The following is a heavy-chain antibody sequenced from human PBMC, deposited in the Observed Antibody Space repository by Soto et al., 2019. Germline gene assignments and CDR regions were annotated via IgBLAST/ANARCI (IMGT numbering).Heavy chain of an antibody. CDR2: IRSKANSYAT. Sequence: EVQLVESGGGLVQPGGSLKLSCAASGFTFSGSAMHWVRQASGKGLEWVGRIRSKANSYATAYAASVKGRFTISRDDSTNAAYLQMNSLKTEDTAVYYCTRRDSSSSTWDQGTLVTVSS. D-gene: IGHD6-6*01. J-gene: IGHJ4*02. V-gene: IGHV3-73*02. CDR1: GFTFSGSA. CDR3: TRRDSSSST.